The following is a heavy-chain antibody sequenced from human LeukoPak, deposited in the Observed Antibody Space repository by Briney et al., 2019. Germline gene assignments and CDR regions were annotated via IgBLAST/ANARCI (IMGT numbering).Heavy chain of an antibody. CDR3: AKVIGLLWLGDPSDY. Sequence: PGGSLRLSCAASGFTFSSYAMSWVRQAPGKGLEWVSAISGSGGSTYYADSVKGRFTISRDNSKNTLYLQMNSLRAEDTAVYYCAKVIGLLWLGDPSDYWGQGTLVTVSS. CDR2: ISGSGGST. V-gene: IGHV3-23*01. D-gene: IGHD3-10*01. J-gene: IGHJ4*02. CDR1: GFTFSSYA.